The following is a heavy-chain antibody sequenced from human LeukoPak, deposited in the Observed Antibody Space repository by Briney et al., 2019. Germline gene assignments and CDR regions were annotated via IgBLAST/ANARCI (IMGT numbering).Heavy chain of an antibody. CDR2: IYYSGST. Sequence: SETLSLTRTVSGRSISSYYWNWIRQPPGKGLEWIGYIYYSGSTNYNPSLKSRVTISVDTSKNQFSLKLSSVTAADTAVYYCARGGYSGSYYVAYWGQGTLVTVSS. CDR1: GRSISSYY. CDR3: ARGGYSGSYYVAY. V-gene: IGHV4-59*01. J-gene: IGHJ4*02. D-gene: IGHD1-26*01.